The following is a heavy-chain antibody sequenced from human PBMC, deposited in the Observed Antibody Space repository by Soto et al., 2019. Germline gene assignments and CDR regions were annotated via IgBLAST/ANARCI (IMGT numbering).Heavy chain of an antibody. D-gene: IGHD3-3*01. CDR1: GYTFTRSG. CDR2: INGYNGNT. CDR3: ARMEADPYYCYGVDG. V-gene: IGHV1-18*01. Sequence: QVQLVQSGAEVKKPGASVKVSCKASGYTFTRSGISWVRQAPGQGLEWTGWINGYNGNTNYTQKIQGRITMTTDTTTSADYMGLRSRWSAETAVNYCARMEADPYYCYGVDGWGQETTVLVS. J-gene: IGHJ6*02.